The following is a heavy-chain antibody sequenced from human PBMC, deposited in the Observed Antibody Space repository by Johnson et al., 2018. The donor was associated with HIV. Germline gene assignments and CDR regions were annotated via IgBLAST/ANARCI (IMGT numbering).Heavy chain of an antibody. D-gene: IGHD5-18*01. CDR2: IRYDGSNK. V-gene: IGHV3-30*02. CDR3: AREAGYSYVSNGDAFDI. Sequence: QVQLVESGGGVVQPGGSLRLSCAASGFTFSSYGMHWVRQAPGKGLEWVAFIRYDGSNKYYADYVKGRFTISRDNSKNTLYLQMNSLRAEDTAVYYCAREAGYSYVSNGDAFDIWGQGTMVTVSS. CDR1: GFTFSSYG. J-gene: IGHJ3*02.